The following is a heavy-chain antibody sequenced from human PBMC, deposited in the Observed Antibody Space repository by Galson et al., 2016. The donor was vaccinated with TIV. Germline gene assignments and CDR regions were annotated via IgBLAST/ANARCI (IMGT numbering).Heavy chain of an antibody. CDR2: IFPDDSDT. D-gene: IGHD3-22*01. CDR3: ARHCRYSDISGYHYFAS. CDR1: GYRFSSYW. Sequence: QSGAEVKKPGESLKISCKGSGYRFSSYWIGWVRQRPGRGLEWLGIIFPDDSDTRYSPSLEGQVTYSADKSIRTAYLQWSSLKASDTAIYYCARHCRYSDISGYHYFASWGQGTMATVSS. J-gene: IGHJ4*02. V-gene: IGHV5-51*01.